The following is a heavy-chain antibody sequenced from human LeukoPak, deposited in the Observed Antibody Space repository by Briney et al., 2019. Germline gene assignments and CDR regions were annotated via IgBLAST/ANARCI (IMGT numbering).Heavy chain of an antibody. V-gene: IGHV3-23*01. CDR2: ISGSGGST. D-gene: IGHD3-10*01. Sequence: GGSLRLSCAASGFTFSSYAMSWVRQAPGKGLEWVSAISGSGGSTYYADSVKGRFTISRDNSKNTLYLQMNSLRAEDTAVYYCAKAGPFQLNTVLLWFGESYGMDVWGQGTTVTVSS. CDR3: AKAGPFQLNTVLLWFGESYGMDV. CDR1: GFTFSSYA. J-gene: IGHJ6*02.